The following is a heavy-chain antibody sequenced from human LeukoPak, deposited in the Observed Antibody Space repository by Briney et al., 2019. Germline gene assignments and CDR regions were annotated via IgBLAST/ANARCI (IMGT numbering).Heavy chain of an antibody. V-gene: IGHV4-59*12. CDR1: GGSISSYH. D-gene: IGHD6-13*01. CDR2: VYHSGGT. J-gene: IGHJ4*02. CDR3: ASCSSSWTKYYFDY. Sequence: SETLSLTCTVSGGSISSYHWNWIRQSPGKGLEWIGYVYHSGGTNYNPSLKSRVTISLDTSKNQFSVKLNSVTAADTAVYYCASCSSSWTKYYFDYWGQGTLVTVSS.